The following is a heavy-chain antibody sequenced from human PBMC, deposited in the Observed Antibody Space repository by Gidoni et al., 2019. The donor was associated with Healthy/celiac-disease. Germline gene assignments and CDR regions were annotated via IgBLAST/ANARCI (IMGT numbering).Heavy chain of an antibody. CDR2: INNSGST. Sequence: QVQLQQWGAGLLKPSETLSLTCAVYGGSFRGYYWSWIRQPPGKGLEWIGEINNSGSTNYNPSLKSRVTISVDTSKNQFSLKLSSVTAADTAVYYCARGKAARPYYYYYGMDVWGQGTTVTVSS. CDR3: ARGKAARPYYYYYGMDV. D-gene: IGHD6-6*01. CDR1: GGSFRGYY. J-gene: IGHJ6*02. V-gene: IGHV4-34*01.